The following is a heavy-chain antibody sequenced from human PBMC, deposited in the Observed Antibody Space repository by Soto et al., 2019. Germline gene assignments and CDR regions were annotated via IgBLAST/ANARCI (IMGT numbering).Heavy chain of an antibody. CDR3: AKTGNYDILTGYIHYMDV. J-gene: IGHJ6*03. D-gene: IGHD3-9*01. Sequence: GSLRLSCAASGFTFSSYSMSWVRQAPGEGLEWVSAISGSGGSTYYADSVKGRFTISRDNSKNTLYLQMNSLRAEDTAVYYCAKTGNYDILTGYIHYMDVWGKGTTVTVSS. CDR1: GFTFSSYS. CDR2: ISGSGGST. V-gene: IGHV3-23*01.